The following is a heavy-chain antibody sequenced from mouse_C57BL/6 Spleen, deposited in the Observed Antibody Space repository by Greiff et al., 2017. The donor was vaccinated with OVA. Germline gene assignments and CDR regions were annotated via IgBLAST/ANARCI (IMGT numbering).Heavy chain of an antibody. D-gene: IGHD1-1*02. CDR2: INPCSGYT. CDR1: GYTFTSYW. Sequence: QVQLQQPGAELAKPGASVKLSCKASGYTFTSYWMHWVKQRPGQGLEWIGYINPCSGYTKYNQKFKDKATLTVATSSSTAYMQLSSLTYEDSAVYSCAKSRVGLEENSYYFDYWGQGTPLTVSA. CDR3: AKSRVGLEENSYYFDY. J-gene: IGHJ2*01. V-gene: IGHV1-7*01.